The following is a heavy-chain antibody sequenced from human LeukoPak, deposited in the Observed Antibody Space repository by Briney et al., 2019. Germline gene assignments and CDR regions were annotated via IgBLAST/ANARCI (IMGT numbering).Heavy chain of an antibody. V-gene: IGHV1-46*01. CDR3: ARGPGAGVGDCYLDI. Sequence: ASVTVSRKASGYTFTSYYMHWVRQAPGQGLEWMGIINPSGGSTSYAQKFQGRVTITRDMSTSTVYMELSSLRSEDTAVYYCARGPGAGVGDCYLDIWGQGTMVTVSS. D-gene: IGHD2-21*02. CDR2: INPSGGST. J-gene: IGHJ3*02. CDR1: GYTFTSYY.